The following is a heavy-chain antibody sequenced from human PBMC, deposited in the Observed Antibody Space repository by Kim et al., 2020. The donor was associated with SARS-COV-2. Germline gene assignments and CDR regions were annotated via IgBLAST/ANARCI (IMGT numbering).Heavy chain of an antibody. J-gene: IGHJ4*02. CDR3: AKAIGYYDSSGLPDY. CDR1: GFTFDDYT. D-gene: IGHD3-22*01. Sequence: GGSLRLSCAASGFTFDDYTMHWVRQAPGKGLEWVSLISWDGGSTYYADSVKGRFTISRDNSKNSLYLQMNSLRTEDTALYYCAKAIGYYDSSGLPDYWGQGTLVTVSS. CDR2: ISWDGGST. V-gene: IGHV3-43*01.